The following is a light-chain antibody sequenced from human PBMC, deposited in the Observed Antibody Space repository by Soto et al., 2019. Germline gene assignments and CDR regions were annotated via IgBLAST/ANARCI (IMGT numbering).Light chain of an antibody. J-gene: IGLJ3*02. Sequence: QSVLTQPASASGSPGQSITISCTGTSSDVGGYNYVSWYQQHPGKAPKLIIYEVTNRPSGVSGRFSGSKSGNTASLTISGLQAEDEADYYCSSFTTSSTLGVFGGGTKLTVL. CDR3: SSFTTSSTLGV. CDR1: SSDVGGYNY. CDR2: EVT. V-gene: IGLV2-14*01.